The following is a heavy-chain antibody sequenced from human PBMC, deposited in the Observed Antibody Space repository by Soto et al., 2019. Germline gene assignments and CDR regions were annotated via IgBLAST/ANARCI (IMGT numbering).Heavy chain of an antibody. CDR1: GGSFSGYY. Sequence: SETLSLTCAVYGGSFSGYYWSWIRQPPGKGLEWIGEINHSGSTNYNPSLKSRVTISVDTSKNQFSLKLSSVTAADTAVYYCARVSRELELLSYYYMDVWGKGTTVTVSS. CDR3: ARVSRELELLSYYYMDV. J-gene: IGHJ6*03. V-gene: IGHV4-34*01. CDR2: INHSGST. D-gene: IGHD1-7*01.